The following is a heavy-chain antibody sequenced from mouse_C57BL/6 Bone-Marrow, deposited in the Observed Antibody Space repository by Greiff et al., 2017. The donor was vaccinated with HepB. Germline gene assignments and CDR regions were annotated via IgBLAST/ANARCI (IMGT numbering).Heavy chain of an antibody. CDR1: GFTFTDYY. V-gene: IGHV7-3*01. CDR3: ARSLLLRYYAMDY. D-gene: IGHD1-1*01. CDR2: IRNKANGYTT. J-gene: IGHJ4*01. Sequence: EVHLVESGGGLVQPGGSLSLSCAASGFTFTDYYMSWVRQPPGKALEWLGFIRNKANGYTTEYSASVKGRFTISRDNSQSILYLQMNALRAEDSATYYCARSLLLRYYAMDYWGQGTSVTVSS.